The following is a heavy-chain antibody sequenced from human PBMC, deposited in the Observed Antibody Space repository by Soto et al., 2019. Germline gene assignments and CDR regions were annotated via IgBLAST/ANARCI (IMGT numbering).Heavy chain of an antibody. V-gene: IGHV1-18*04. CDR3: ATVGEWVHGMDV. J-gene: IGHJ6*02. Sequence: ASVTVSCKASGYTFTSYGISWVRQAPGQGPEWMGWISAYKCNTNYAQKLQGRVTMTTDTSTSTAYMELRSLRSDDTAVYYCATVGEWVHGMDVWGQGTTVTVSS. CDR2: ISAYKCNT. D-gene: IGHD3-10*01. CDR1: GYTFTSYG.